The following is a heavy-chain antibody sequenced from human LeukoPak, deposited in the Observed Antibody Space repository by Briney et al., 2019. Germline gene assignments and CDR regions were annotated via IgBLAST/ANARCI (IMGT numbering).Heavy chain of an antibody. Sequence: SETLTLTCAVYGGSFSGYYWSWIRQPPGKGLEWIGEINHSGSTNYNPSLKSRVTIIVDTSKNQFSLKLSSVTAADAAVYYCARAVVRAAAGTGWFDPWGQGTLVTVSS. J-gene: IGHJ5*02. CDR2: INHSGST. D-gene: IGHD6-13*01. CDR3: ARAVVRAAAGTGWFDP. CDR1: GGSFSGYY. V-gene: IGHV4-34*01.